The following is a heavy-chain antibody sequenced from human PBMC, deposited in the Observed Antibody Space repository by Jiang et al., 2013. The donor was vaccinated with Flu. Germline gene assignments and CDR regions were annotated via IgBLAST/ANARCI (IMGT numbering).Heavy chain of an antibody. CDR1: YW. V-gene: IGHV3-74*01. J-gene: IGHJ5*02. CDR3: ARAAYGEYSWSS. CDR2: LTIDWEYH. Sequence: YWMHWVRQAPGRGWXGVLTYLTIDWEYHKLRGLREGPISPSPETTPRTRCFLQMNSLRAEDTAVYYCARAAYGEYSWSSWGQGTLVTVSS. D-gene: IGHD4-17*01.